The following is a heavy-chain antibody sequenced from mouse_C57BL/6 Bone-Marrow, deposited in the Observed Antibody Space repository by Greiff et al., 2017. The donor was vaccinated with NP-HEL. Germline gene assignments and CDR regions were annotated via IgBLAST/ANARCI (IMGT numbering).Heavy chain of an antibody. CDR1: GFTFSDYY. Sequence: DVMLVESGGGLVQPGGSLKLSCAASGFTFSDYYMYWVRQTPEKRLEWVAYISNGGGSTYYPDTVKGRFTISRDNAKNTLYLQMSRLKSEDTAMYYCARRSKDYDGFAYWGQGTLVTVSA. CDR2: ISNGGGST. CDR3: ARRSKDYDGFAY. D-gene: IGHD2-4*01. J-gene: IGHJ3*01. V-gene: IGHV5-12*01.